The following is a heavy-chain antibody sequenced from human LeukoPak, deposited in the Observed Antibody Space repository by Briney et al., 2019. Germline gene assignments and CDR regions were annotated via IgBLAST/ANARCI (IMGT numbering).Heavy chain of an antibody. CDR3: ARLNYGSGSYYDY. Sequence: ASVKVSCKVSGYTLTELSMHWVRQAPGKGLEWMGGFDPEDGETIYAQKFQGRVTMTRDTSTSTVYMELSSLTSEDTAVFFCARLNYGSGSYYDYWGQGTLVTVSS. CDR1: GYTLTELS. J-gene: IGHJ4*02. D-gene: IGHD3-10*01. V-gene: IGHV1-24*01. CDR2: FDPEDGET.